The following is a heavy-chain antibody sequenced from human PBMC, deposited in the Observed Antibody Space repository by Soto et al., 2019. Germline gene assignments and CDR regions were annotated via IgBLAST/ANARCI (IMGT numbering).Heavy chain of an antibody. J-gene: IGHJ5*02. CDR1: GFAFRTYA. V-gene: IGHV3-23*01. CDR3: VRDSARIVVVPRVDGDNWFDP. D-gene: IGHD2-2*01. CDR2: ISGSGSIT. Sequence: GGSLRLSCAASGFAFRTYAMGWVRQAPGKGLEWVSLISGSGSITYYADSVKGRFTISRDNSKNTVFLQMNSLRAEDTAVYYCVRDSARIVVVPRVDGDNWFDPWRQGTLVTVSS.